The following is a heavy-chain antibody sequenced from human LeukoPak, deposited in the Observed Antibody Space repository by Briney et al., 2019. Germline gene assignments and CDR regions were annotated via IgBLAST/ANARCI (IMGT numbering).Heavy chain of an antibody. CDR1: GFTFSTYA. D-gene: IGHD2-15*01. Sequence: PGGSLRLSCAASGFTFSTYAMSWVRQAPGKGLEWVSAISGSGGSTYYADSVKGRFTISRDNSKNTLYLQMNSLRAEDTAVYHCATGSTAATSWTPMVYWGQGTLVTVSS. J-gene: IGHJ4*02. CDR3: ATGSTAATSWTPMVY. CDR2: ISGSGGST. V-gene: IGHV3-23*01.